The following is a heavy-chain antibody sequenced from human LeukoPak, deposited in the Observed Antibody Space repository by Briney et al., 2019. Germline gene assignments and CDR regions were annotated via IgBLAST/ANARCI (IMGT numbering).Heavy chain of an antibody. D-gene: IGHD3-22*01. Sequence: GGSLRLSCAASGFTFSSYWMSWVRQAPGKGLEWVSAISSSGASTYYADSVKGRFTISRDNSKNTLYLQMNGLRTEDTAVYYCARDYYESSGYPPEPYDNWGQGTLVTVSS. CDR2: ISSSGAST. CDR3: ARDYYESSGYPPEPYDN. V-gene: IGHV3-23*01. CDR1: GFTFSSYW. J-gene: IGHJ4*02.